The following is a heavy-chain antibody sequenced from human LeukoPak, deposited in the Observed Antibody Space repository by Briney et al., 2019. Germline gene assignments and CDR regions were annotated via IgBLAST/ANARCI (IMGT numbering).Heavy chain of an antibody. D-gene: IGHD6-19*01. Sequence: ASVKVSCKASGYTFTSYGISWVRQAPGQGLEWMGWISAYNGNTNYTQKLQGRVTMTTDTSTSTAYMELRSLRSDDTAVYYCNIAVAGPLDYWGQGTLVTVSS. V-gene: IGHV1-18*01. CDR3: NIAVAGPLDY. CDR2: ISAYNGNT. J-gene: IGHJ4*02. CDR1: GYTFTSYG.